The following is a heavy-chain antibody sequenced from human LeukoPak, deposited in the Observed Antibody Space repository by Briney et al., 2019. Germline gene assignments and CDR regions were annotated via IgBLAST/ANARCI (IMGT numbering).Heavy chain of an antibody. D-gene: IGHD2-2*01. Sequence: GASVKVSCKASGYTFTSYDINWVRQATGQGLEWMGWMNPNGGNTGYAQKFQGRVTMTRNTSISTAYMELSSLRSEDTAVYYCARGGYCSSTSCSFHNWFDPWGQGTLVTVSS. V-gene: IGHV1-8*01. J-gene: IGHJ5*02. CDR3: ARGGYCSSTSCSFHNWFDP. CDR1: GYTFTSYD. CDR2: MNPNGGNT.